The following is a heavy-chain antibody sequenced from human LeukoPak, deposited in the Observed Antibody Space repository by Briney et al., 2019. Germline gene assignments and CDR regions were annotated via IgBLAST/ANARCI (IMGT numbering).Heavy chain of an antibody. CDR1: GGSISSSSYY. D-gene: IGHD3-16*02. V-gene: IGHV4-39*01. J-gene: IGHJ4*02. CDR3: ARHANVGYPRSSFDY. CDR2: IYYSGST. Sequence: PSETLSLTCTVSGGSISSSSYYWGWIRQPPGKGLEWIGSIYYSGSTYYNPSLKSRVTISVDTSKNQFSLKLSSVTAADTAVYYCARHANVGYPRSSFDYWGQGTLVTVPS.